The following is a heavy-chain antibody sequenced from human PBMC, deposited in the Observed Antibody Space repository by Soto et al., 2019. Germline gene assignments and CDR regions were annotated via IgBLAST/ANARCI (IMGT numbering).Heavy chain of an antibody. CDR1: GFVPSSYA. CDR2: ISGSGGAT. V-gene: IGHV3-23*01. Sequence: PXGSLRLSCVVAGFVPSSYAMSWVRQAPGKGLEWASGISGSGGATSYADSVKGRFTISRDNSKNTLYLQMNSLSAEDTAIYYCAKDAIMVSSSFNYFDFWGQGALVTVSS. D-gene: IGHD6-13*01. J-gene: IGHJ4*02. CDR3: AKDAIMVSSSFNYFDF.